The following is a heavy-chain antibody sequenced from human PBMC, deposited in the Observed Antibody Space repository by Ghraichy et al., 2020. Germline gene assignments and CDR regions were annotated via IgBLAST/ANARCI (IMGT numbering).Heavy chain of an antibody. CDR1: GGSISSGSYY. Sequence: SETLSLTCNLSGGSISSGSYYLSWIRQPAGKGLEWIGRIYTSGSTNYKPSLKSRVTISVDTSKNQFSLKLSSVTAADTAVYYCARATLSGAEFDYWGQGTLCTVSS. CDR3: ARATLSGAEFDY. J-gene: IGHJ4*02. D-gene: IGHD1-26*01. CDR2: IYTSGST. V-gene: IGHV4-61*02.